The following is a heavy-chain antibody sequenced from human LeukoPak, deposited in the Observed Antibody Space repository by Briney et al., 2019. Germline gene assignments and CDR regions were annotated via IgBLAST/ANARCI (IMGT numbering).Heavy chain of an antibody. Sequence: PSETLSLTCAVYGGSFSGYYWSWIRQPPGKGLEWIGEINHSESTNYNPSLKSRVTISVDTSKNQFSLKLSSVTAADTAVYYCARGFGYSSGWSSLTDYWGQGTLVTVPS. V-gene: IGHV4-34*01. CDR3: ARGFGYSSGWSSLTDY. J-gene: IGHJ4*02. CDR1: GGSFSGYY. CDR2: INHSEST. D-gene: IGHD6-19*01.